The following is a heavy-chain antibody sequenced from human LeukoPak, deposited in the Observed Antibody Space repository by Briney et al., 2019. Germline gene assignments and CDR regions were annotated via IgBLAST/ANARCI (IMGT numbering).Heavy chain of an antibody. J-gene: IGHJ4*01. Sequence: SETLSLTCTVSGGSVSSGSYYWSWIRQPPGKGLEWIGSIYYSGSTYYNPSLKSRVTISVDTSKNQFSLKLSSVTAADTAVYYCARHRSSGWHDYWGQEPWSPSPQ. CDR2: IYYSGST. D-gene: IGHD6-19*01. V-gene: IGHV4-39*01. CDR3: ARHRSSGWHDY. CDR1: GGSVSSGSYY.